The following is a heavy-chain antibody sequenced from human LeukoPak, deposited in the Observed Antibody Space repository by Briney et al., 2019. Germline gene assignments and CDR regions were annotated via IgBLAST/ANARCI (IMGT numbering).Heavy chain of an antibody. D-gene: IGHD3-16*01. Sequence: FETPSLPCTVSGDSHSGYFLSWIRQPAREGRGWVGHFFTSGNTNYNPSLNSRVTMSVDTSRNQFSLKLTSVTAADTAVYYCARDKPAVGGDYYYRMDVWGQGTTVTVSS. CDR1: GDSHSGYF. CDR3: ARDKPAVGGDYYYRMDV. CDR2: FFTSGNT. V-gene: IGHV4-4*07. J-gene: IGHJ6*02.